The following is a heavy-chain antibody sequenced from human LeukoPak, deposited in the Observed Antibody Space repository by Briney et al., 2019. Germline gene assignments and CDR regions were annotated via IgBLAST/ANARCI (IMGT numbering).Heavy chain of an antibody. D-gene: IGHD3-3*01. CDR3: ARGGFLEWLLSLYYFDY. CDR2: INPNSGGT. CDR1: GYTFTSYG. V-gene: IGHV1-2*02. Sequence: GASVKVSCKASGYTFTSYGISWVRQAPGQGLEWMGWINPNSGGTNYAQKFQGRVTMTRDTSISTAYMELSRLRSDDTAVYYCARGGFLEWLLSLYYFDYWGQGTLVTVSS. J-gene: IGHJ4*02.